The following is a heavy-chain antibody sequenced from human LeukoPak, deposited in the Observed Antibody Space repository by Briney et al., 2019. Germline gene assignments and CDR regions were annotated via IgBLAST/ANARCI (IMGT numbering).Heavy chain of an antibody. J-gene: IGHJ4*02. CDR2: ISAYTGDT. CDR1: GYTFSRSG. D-gene: IGHD3-10*01. CDR3: ARDYASGSFRPDY. Sequence: ASVRVSCKASGYTFSRSGFTWVRQAPGQGLERMGWISAYTGDTDYGQKFQGRVTMATDTSTTTGYMELSSLRSDDTAVYYCARDYASGSFRPDYWGQGTLVTVSS. V-gene: IGHV1-18*01.